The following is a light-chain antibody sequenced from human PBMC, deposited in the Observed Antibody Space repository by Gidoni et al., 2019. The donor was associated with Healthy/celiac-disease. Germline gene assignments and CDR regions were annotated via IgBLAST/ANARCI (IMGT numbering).Light chain of an antibody. J-gene: IGKJ1*01. V-gene: IGKV3-11*01. Sequence: PGERATLSRRASQSVSNYLAWYQQKGGQAPRLLIYNTSLRATGIPTRFSGSGSGTDFTLTISGLEPEDFGIYYCQQRASWPPTFGQGTRVDIK. CDR2: NTS. CDR1: QSVSNY. CDR3: QQRASWPPT.